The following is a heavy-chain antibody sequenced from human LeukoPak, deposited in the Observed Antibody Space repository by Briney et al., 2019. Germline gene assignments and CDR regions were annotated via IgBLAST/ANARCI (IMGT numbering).Heavy chain of an antibody. CDR1: GFTFSSYA. CDR2: ISGSGGST. V-gene: IGHV3-23*01. D-gene: IGHD6-13*01. J-gene: IGHJ6*04. Sequence: GGSLRLSCAASGFTFSSYAMTWVRQAPGKGLEWVSAISGSGGSTYYADSVKGRFTISRDNSKNTLYPQMNSLRAEDTAVYYCAKDVDSSSWDYYGMDVWGKGTTVTVSS. CDR3: AKDVDSSSWDYYGMDV.